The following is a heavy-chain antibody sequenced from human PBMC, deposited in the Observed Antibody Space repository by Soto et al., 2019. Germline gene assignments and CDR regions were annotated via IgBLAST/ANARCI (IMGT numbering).Heavy chain of an antibody. Sequence: GGSLRLSCAGSGFTFSSNAVIWVRQPPGKGLEWVSGISGGGGSTYYAESVKGRFTISRDNSKNTLYLQMNSLRAEDTAVYYCAKDESYSSGWFVHWGQGTLVTVSS. V-gene: IGHV3-23*01. D-gene: IGHD6-19*01. J-gene: IGHJ5*02. CDR2: ISGGGGST. CDR1: GFTFSSNA. CDR3: AKDESYSSGWFVH.